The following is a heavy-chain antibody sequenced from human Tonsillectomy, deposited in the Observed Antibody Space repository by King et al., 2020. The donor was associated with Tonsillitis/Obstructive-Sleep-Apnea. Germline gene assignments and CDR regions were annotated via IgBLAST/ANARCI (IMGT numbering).Heavy chain of an antibody. CDR3: ATEPDFWSGYYFDY. V-gene: IGHV3-30*04. Sequence: VQLVESGGGVVQPGRSLRLSCAASGFTFINYAMHWVRQAPGKGLEWVAAISFDANNKYYADSVKGRFTISRDNSKNTLYLQMNSLRTEDTAGYYCATEPDFWSGYYFDYWGQGTLVTVSS. CDR1: GFTFINYA. J-gene: IGHJ4*02. CDR2: ISFDANNK. D-gene: IGHD3-3*01.